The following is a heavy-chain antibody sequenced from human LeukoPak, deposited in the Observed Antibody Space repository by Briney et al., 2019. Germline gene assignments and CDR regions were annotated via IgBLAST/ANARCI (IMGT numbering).Heavy chain of an antibody. J-gene: IGHJ3*02. Sequence: PGGSLRLSCAASGFTFSSYGMHWVRQAPGKGLEWVAFIRYDGSNKYYADSVKGRFTISRDNSKNTLYLQMNSLRAEDTAVYYCARDLPMITFGGDHAGAAFDIWGQGTMVTVSS. CDR3: ARDLPMITFGGDHAGAAFDI. CDR1: GFTFSSYG. CDR2: IRYDGSNK. D-gene: IGHD3-16*01. V-gene: IGHV3-30*02.